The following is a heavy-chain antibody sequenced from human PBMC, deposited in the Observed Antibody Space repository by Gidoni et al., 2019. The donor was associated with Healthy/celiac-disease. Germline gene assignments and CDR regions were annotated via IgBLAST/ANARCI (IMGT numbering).Heavy chain of an antibody. CDR2: IYPGDADT. D-gene: IGHD3-22*01. Sequence: VQLAQSGAVVKKPGQSLKISCKASGYSFTSNWIGWVRQMPGKGLEWLGIIYPGDADTIYSPSFQGQVNISADKSISTGYLQWSSLKASDTAMYYCARSGLGDYYDSSGYSLDAFDIWGQGTMVTVSS. CDR1: GYSFTSNW. CDR3: ARSGLGDYYDSSGYSLDAFDI. V-gene: IGHV5-51*01. J-gene: IGHJ3*02.